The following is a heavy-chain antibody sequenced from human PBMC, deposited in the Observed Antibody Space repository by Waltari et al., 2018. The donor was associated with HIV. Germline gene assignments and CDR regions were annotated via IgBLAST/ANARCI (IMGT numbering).Heavy chain of an antibody. CDR1: GVTFRSHA. J-gene: IGHJ4*02. CDR2: ISGSGSQT. Sequence: EVKLVQSGGGLVQPGGSLRLSCAASGVTFRSHAMCWVRRAPGKGLQWVSTISGSGSQTYYAESAKGRFAISRDNSEDTLILQMTRLRVEDTALYFCAKDFDTSGLPYVVIDSWGQGTLVTVSS. D-gene: IGHD3-22*01. V-gene: IGHV3-23*04. CDR3: AKDFDTSGLPYVVIDS.